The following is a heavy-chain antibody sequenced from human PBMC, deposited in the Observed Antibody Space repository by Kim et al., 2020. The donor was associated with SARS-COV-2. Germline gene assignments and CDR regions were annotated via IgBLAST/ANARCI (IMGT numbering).Heavy chain of an antibody. D-gene: IGHD1-1*01. J-gene: IGHJ4*02. Sequence: YVDSVKGRFTISRDNAKNSLYLQMNSLRAEDTAVYYCASEGTTGVDYFDYWGQGTLVTVSS. V-gene: IGHV3-7*01. CDR3: ASEGTTGVDYFDY.